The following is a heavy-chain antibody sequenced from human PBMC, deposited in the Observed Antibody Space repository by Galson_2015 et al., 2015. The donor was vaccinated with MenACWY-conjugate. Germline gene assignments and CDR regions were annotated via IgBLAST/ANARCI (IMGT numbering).Heavy chain of an antibody. CDR3: AKTRGASFYFDS. J-gene: IGHJ4*02. CDR2: INPGGSST. D-gene: IGHD1-26*01. Sequence: SLRLSCAASGFIFNTYWMHWVRQAPRKGLVWVSRINPGGSSTTYADSVKDRLTISRDNAKNTLYLQMNSLRPEDTAVFYCAKTRGASFYFDSWGQGTLVTVSS. CDR1: GFIFNTYW. V-gene: IGHV3-74*01.